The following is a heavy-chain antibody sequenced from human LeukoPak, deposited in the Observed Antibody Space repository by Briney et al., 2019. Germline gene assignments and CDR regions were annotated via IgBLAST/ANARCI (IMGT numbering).Heavy chain of an antibody. CDR3: AKDVGGWYGGLQTGGYFDL. CDR2: ICWKSGIR. J-gene: IGHJ2*01. Sequence: PGRSLRLSCAASGFTFDDYAMHWGRQALGKGLEWGSGICWKSGIRGYAGSVKGRFTISRDNAKNSLYLQMNSLRAEDMALYYCAKDVGGWYGGLQTGGYFDLWGRGTLVTVSS. D-gene: IGHD6-19*01. V-gene: IGHV3-9*03. CDR1: GFTFDDYA.